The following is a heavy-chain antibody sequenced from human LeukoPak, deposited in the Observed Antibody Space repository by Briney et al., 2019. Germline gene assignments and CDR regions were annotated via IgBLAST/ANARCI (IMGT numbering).Heavy chain of an antibody. V-gene: IGHV1-18*01. D-gene: IGHD2-8*01. Sequence: ASVKVSCKASGYTFTSYGISWVRQAPGQGPEWMGWISAYNGNTNYAQKLQGRVTMTTDTSTSTAYMELRSLRSDDTAVYYCARVASYCTNGVCYITYYFDYWGQGTLVTVSS. CDR2: ISAYNGNT. CDR3: ARVASYCTNGVCYITYYFDY. CDR1: GYTFTSYG. J-gene: IGHJ4*02.